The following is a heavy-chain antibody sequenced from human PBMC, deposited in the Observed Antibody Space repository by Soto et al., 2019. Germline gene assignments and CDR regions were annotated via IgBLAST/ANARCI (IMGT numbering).Heavy chain of an antibody. CDR3: ATYPPPAGLWFGELKHRYYFDY. CDR1: GYTFTSYY. CDR2: INPSGGST. D-gene: IGHD3-10*01. Sequence: ASVKVSCKASGYTFTSYYMHWVRQAPGQGLEWMGIINPSGGSTSYAQKFQGRVTMTRDTSTSTVYMELSSLRSEDTAVYYCATYPPPAGLWFGELKHRYYFDYWGQGTLVTVSS. J-gene: IGHJ4*02. V-gene: IGHV1-46*01.